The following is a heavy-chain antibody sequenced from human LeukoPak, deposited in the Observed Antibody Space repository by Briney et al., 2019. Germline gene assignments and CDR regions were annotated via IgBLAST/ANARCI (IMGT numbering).Heavy chain of an antibody. J-gene: IGHJ4*02. V-gene: IGHV3-11*04. CDR1: AFTFSDYY. Sequence: GGSLRLSCAASAFTFSDYYMNWIRQAPGKGLEWVSYISSSGSAIYYADSVKGRFTISRDNAKNSLYLQMNSLRAEDTAVYYCARGPPGIAAVNPLDYWGQGTLVTVSS. CDR2: ISSSGSAI. D-gene: IGHD6-13*01. CDR3: ARGPPGIAAVNPLDY.